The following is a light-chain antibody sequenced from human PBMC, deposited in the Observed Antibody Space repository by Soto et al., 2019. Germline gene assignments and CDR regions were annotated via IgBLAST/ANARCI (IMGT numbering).Light chain of an antibody. CDR3: QQYGSSPRT. CDR1: QSLSSNF. J-gene: IGKJ4*01. CDR2: AAS. Sequence: EIVLTQSPDTLSLSPGEGATLSCRASQSLSSNFLAWYQQRPGQAPRLLIYAASSRATGIPDRFSGSGSGTDFTLTIRRLEPEDFAVDYCQQYGSSPRTFGGGTKVEIK. V-gene: IGKV3-20*01.